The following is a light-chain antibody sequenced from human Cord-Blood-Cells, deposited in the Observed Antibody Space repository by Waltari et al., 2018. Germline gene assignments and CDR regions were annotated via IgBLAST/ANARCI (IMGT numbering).Light chain of an antibody. V-gene: IGLV3-1*01. CDR2: HDS. Sequence: SYELTQPPSVSVSPRQTASITSSGDTLGDNYACWYQQKPGQSPVLVIYHDSKRPSGIPERFSGSNSGNTATLTISGTQAMDEADYYCQAWDSSNVVFGGGTKLTVL. CDR1: TLGDNY. J-gene: IGLJ2*01. CDR3: QAWDSSNVV.